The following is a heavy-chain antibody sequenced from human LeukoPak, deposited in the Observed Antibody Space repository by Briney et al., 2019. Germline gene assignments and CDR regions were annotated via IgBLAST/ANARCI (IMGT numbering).Heavy chain of an antibody. V-gene: IGHV3-74*01. CDR3: ARDRTLDY. CDR1: GFSLSSYW. Sequence: PGGSLRLSCAASGFSLSSYWMHWVRQAPGKGLVWVSLINGDGSSTTYADSVEGRFTISSDNAKNTLYLQMNSLRAVDTAVYYCARDRTLDYWGRGTLVTVSS. J-gene: IGHJ4*02. CDR2: INGDGSST.